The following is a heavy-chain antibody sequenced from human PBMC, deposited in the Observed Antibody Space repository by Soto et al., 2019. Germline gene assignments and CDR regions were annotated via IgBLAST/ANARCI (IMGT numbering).Heavy chain of an antibody. CDR3: ASRSSGWYTDY. D-gene: IGHD6-19*01. CDR1: GVSFSGYY. J-gene: IGHJ4*02. Sequence: QVQLQQWGAGLLKPSETLSLTCAVYGVSFSGYYWSWIRQPPGKGLEWIGEINHSGSTNYNPSLKSRVTISVDTSKNQFSLKLSSVTAADTAVYYCASRSSGWYTDYWGQGTMVTVSS. V-gene: IGHV4-34*01. CDR2: INHSGST.